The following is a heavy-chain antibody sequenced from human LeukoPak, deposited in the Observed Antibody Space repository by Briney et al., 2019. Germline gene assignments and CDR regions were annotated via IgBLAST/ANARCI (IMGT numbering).Heavy chain of an antibody. D-gene: IGHD1-26*01. CDR3: ARGTNSGKYFFDY. Sequence: GGSLRLSCAASGFTFSSFGMHWVRQAPGKGLEWAAVIWYDGNNKYYADSVKGRFTVSRDNSKNTLYLQMNSLRAEDTAVYYCARGTNSGKYFFDYWGQGTLVTVSS. CDR1: GFTFSSFG. J-gene: IGHJ4*02. CDR2: IWYDGNNK. V-gene: IGHV3-33*01.